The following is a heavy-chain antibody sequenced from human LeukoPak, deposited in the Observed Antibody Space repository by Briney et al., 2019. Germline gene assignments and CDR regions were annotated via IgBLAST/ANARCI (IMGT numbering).Heavy chain of an antibody. J-gene: IGHJ3*01. V-gene: IGHV1-18*01. Sequence: ASVKVSCKASGYTFTSYGISWVRQAPGQGLEWMGWISAYNGNTNYAQKLQGRVTMTTDTSTSTAYMELRSLRSDDTAVYYCAKVRGGSGWEDDAFDVWGQGTMVTVSS. D-gene: IGHD6-19*01. CDR2: ISAYNGNT. CDR1: GYTFTSYG. CDR3: AKVRGGSGWEDDAFDV.